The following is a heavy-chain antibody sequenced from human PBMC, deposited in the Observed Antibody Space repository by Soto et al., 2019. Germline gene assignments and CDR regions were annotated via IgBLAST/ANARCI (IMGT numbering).Heavy chain of an antibody. J-gene: IGHJ4*02. CDR1: GFSLSTSGVG. CDR2: IYWDDDK. Sequence: QITLKESSPTLVKPTQTLTLTCTFSGFSLSTSGVGVGWIRQPPGKALEWLALIYWDDDKRYSPYLKSRLTITKDTSKNQVVPTMINMDPVDTATCCCALIKHDICQYWGQGIQVTVSS. V-gene: IGHV2-5*02. D-gene: IGHD3-9*01. CDR3: ALIKHDICQY.